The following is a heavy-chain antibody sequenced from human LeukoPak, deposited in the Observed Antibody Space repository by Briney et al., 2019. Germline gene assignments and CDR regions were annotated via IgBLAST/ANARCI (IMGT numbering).Heavy chain of an antibody. Sequence: GASVKVSCMASGYTFTSYGISWVRQAPGQGLEWMGWISAYNGNTNYAQKLQGRVTMTTDTSTSTAYMELRSLRSDDTAVYYCARDISIAAAGSDAFDIWGQGTMVTVSS. CDR1: GYTFTSYG. J-gene: IGHJ3*02. D-gene: IGHD6-13*01. CDR2: ISAYNGNT. CDR3: ARDISIAAAGSDAFDI. V-gene: IGHV1-18*01.